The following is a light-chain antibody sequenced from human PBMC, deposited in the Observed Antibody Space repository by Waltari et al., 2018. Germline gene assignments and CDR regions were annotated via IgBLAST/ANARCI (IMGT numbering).Light chain of an antibody. CDR2: GAS. Sequence: IVLTQPPGPMSSSPGDRAILSCRASQTINSNHVPWYKQKPGQAPRLLLHGASSRAIGIPDRFFGSGSGTDITRTISRLEPEDSGVYYCQQYSASTGTFGQGTKVEIK. V-gene: IGKV3-20*01. CDR3: QQYSASTGT. CDR1: QTINSNH. J-gene: IGKJ1*01.